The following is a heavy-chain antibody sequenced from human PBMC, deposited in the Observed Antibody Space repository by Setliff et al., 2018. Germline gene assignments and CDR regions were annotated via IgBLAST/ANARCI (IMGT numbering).Heavy chain of an antibody. CDR3: ARASRFGTTLWRGDYYMDV. D-gene: IGHD3-10*01. CDR2: INTHTGNP. Sequence: VASVKVSCKASGYTFIDYGMSWVRQVPGQSLEWMGWINTHTGNPTYAQGFTGRFVFSLDTSVSTAYLQISSLKADDTAIYYCARASRFGTTLWRGDYYMDVWGKGTTVTVSS. CDR1: GYTFIDYG. J-gene: IGHJ6*03. V-gene: IGHV7-4-1*02.